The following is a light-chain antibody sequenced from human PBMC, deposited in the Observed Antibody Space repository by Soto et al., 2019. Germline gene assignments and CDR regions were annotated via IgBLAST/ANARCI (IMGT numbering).Light chain of an antibody. V-gene: IGLV2-11*01. Sequence: QSALTQPRSVSWSPGQSITISCTGTSSDVGAYNYVSWFQQHPGKAPKLMMSDVSKRPSGVPDRFSGSKSGTTASLTISGLQAEDEADYYCCSYAGSYTLLFGGGTKLTVL. J-gene: IGLJ2*01. CDR2: DVS. CDR1: SSDVGAYNY. CDR3: CSYAGSYTLL.